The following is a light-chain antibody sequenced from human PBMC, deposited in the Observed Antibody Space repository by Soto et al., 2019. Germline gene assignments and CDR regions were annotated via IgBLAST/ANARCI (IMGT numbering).Light chain of an antibody. CDR1: SSDVGGYNY. CDR2: EVS. J-gene: IGLJ1*01. CDR3: NSYAGSNVYV. V-gene: IGLV2-8*01. Sequence: ALTQPPSASGSPGQSVTISCTGTSSDVGGYNYVSWYQQHPGKAPKLMIYEVSKRPSGVPDRFSGSKSGNTASLTVSGLQAEDEADYYCNSYAGSNVYVFGTGTKLTVL.